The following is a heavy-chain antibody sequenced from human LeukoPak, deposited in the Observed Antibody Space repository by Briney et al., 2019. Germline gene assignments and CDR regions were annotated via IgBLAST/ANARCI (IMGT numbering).Heavy chain of an antibody. CDR3: AREVVAAAAHFDY. D-gene: IGHD6-13*01. J-gene: IGHJ4*02. Sequence: GGSLRLSCAASGFTFSSYSMNWVRQAPGKGLEWVSYISTSSTTIYYADSVKGRFTISRDNAKNSLFLQMNTLRAEDTAVYYCAREVVAAAAHFDYWGQGTLVTVSS. V-gene: IGHV3-48*04. CDR1: GFTFSSYS. CDR2: ISTSSTTI.